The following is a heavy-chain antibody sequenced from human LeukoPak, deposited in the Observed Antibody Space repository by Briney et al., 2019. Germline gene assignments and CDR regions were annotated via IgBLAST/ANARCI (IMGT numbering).Heavy chain of an antibody. Sequence: PGGSLRLFCAASGFTFSSSAISWVRQAPGEGLEWVSYFSGSGCSTHYADSVKGRCTIPRDNSKNTLFLQMNSLRAEDTPVYHCAKYLSYWYFDLWGRGTLVIGSS. CDR2: FSGSGCST. J-gene: IGHJ2*01. V-gene: IGHV3-23*01. CDR3: AKYLSYWYFDL. CDR1: GFTFSSSA.